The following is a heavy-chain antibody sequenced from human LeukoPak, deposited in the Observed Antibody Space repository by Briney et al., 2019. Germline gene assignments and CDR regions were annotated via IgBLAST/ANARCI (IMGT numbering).Heavy chain of an antibody. CDR1: GFTFSSYG. J-gene: IGHJ4*02. Sequence: GGFLRLSCAASGFTFSSYGMHWVRQAPGKGLEWVAVISYDGSNKYYADSVKGRFTISRDNSKNTLYLQMNSLRAEDTAVYYCAKERQQLVRYYFDYWGQGTLVTVSS. V-gene: IGHV3-30*18. CDR3: AKERQQLVRYYFDY. D-gene: IGHD6-13*01. CDR2: ISYDGSNK.